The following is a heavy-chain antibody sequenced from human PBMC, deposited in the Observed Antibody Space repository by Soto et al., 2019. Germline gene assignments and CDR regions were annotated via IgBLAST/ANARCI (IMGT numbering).Heavy chain of an antibody. V-gene: IGHV3-7*01. CDR1: GFTFSSYW. J-gene: IGHJ4*02. CDR3: ATDSYHVFHY. Sequence: PGGSLRLSCAASGFTFSSYWMTWVRQAPGKRLEWVANIKQDGSEKYYVSSVQGRFTISRDNAQNSLYLQMNSLRADDSAVYYCATDSYHVFHYWGQGTLVTVSS. D-gene: IGHD2-2*01. CDR2: IKQDGSEK.